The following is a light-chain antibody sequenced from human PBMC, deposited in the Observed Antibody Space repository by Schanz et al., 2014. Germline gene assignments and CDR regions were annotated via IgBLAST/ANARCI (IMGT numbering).Light chain of an antibody. CDR2: DAS. CDR3: QHYSVPSGT. Sequence: DIQMTQSPSSLSASVGDRVTITCQASQDISNYLNWYQQKPGKAPKLLIYDASSLESGVPSRFSGSGSGTDFTLTISGLQPDDFATFYCQHYSVPSGTFGQGTKLEIK. V-gene: IGKV1-33*01. CDR1: QDISNY. J-gene: IGKJ2*01.